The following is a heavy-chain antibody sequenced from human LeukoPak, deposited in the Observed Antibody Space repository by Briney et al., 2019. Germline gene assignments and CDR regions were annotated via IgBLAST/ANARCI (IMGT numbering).Heavy chain of an antibody. V-gene: IGHV3-33*06. Sequence: GGSLRLSCAASGFTFSGYGMHWVRQAPGKGLEWVAVIWYDGSNKYYADFVKGRFTISRDTSKNTLCLQMNSLRAEDTAVYYCAKVVSGYYYDSSGYTDYWGQGTLVTVSS. CDR1: GFTFSGYG. D-gene: IGHD3-22*01. CDR3: AKVVSGYYYDSSGYTDY. CDR2: IWYDGSNK. J-gene: IGHJ4*02.